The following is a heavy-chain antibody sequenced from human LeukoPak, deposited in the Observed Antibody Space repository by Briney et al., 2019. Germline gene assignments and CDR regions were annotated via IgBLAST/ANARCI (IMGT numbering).Heavy chain of an antibody. CDR2: FYYGGTT. CDR3: ARQGEHSGTYYYMDV. V-gene: IGHV4-39*01. D-gene: IGHD1-26*01. Sequence: SETLSLTCSVSGASFSSSPYYWGGIRQPPGKGLEWIGSFYYGGTTYYIPSLKRRITMSVDTSENQFSLKLSSVTAADTAVYYCARQGEHSGTYYYMDVWGKGTTVTVSS. CDR1: GASFSSSPYY. J-gene: IGHJ6*03.